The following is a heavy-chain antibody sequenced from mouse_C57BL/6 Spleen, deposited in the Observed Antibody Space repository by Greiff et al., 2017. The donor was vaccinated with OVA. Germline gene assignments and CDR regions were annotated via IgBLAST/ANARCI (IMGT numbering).Heavy chain of an antibody. J-gene: IGHJ1*03. CDR2: IYPGDGDT. Sequence: QVQLQQSGPELVKPGASVKISCKASGYAFSSSWMNWVKQRPGKGLEWIGRIYPGDGDTNYNGKFKGKATLTADKSSSKAYMQLSSLTSEDSAVYFCAREITTVVAKWYFDVWGTGTTVTVAS. D-gene: IGHD1-1*01. CDR1: GYAFSSSW. V-gene: IGHV1-82*01. CDR3: AREITTVVAKWYFDV.